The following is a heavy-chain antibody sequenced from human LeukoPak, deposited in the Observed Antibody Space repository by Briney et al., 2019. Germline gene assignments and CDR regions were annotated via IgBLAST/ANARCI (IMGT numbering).Heavy chain of an antibody. CDR2: IYPADSDI. CDR1: GYSINNYW. V-gene: IGHV5-51*01. Sequence: GESLKISCKGSGYSINNYWIGWVRQMPGKGLEWMGIIYPADSDIRYSPSFQGQVTISADKSISTAYLQWSSLKASDTAMYYCARHGRYCSGGSCYSPEEYYFDYWGQGTLVTVSS. J-gene: IGHJ4*02. CDR3: ARHGRYCSGGSCYSPEEYYFDY. D-gene: IGHD2-15*01.